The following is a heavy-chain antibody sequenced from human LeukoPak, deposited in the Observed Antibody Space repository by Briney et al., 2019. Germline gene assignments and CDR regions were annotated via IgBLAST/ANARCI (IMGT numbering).Heavy chain of an antibody. Sequence: GGSLRLSCAASGFTFSSYSMSWVRQAPGKGLEWVSYISSSGSTIYYADSVKGRFTISRDNAKNSLYLQMNSLRAEDTAVYYCARTGKYYDSSGYYDYWGQGTLVTVSS. J-gene: IGHJ4*02. CDR2: ISSSGSTI. CDR3: ARTGKYYDSSGYYDY. D-gene: IGHD3-22*01. CDR1: GFTFSSYS. V-gene: IGHV3-11*01.